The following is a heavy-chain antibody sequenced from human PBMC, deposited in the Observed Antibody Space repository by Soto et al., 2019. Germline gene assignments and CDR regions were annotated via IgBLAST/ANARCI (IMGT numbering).Heavy chain of an antibody. J-gene: IGHJ4*02. CDR3: ARVRGDFDWDPYYFDY. Sequence: SETLSLTCTVSGGSISSGGYYWSWIRQHPGKGLEWIGYIYYSGSTYYNPSLKSRVTISVDTSKNQFSLKLSSVTAADTAVYYCARVRGDFDWDPYYFDYWGQGTLVTVFS. V-gene: IGHV4-30-4*08. D-gene: IGHD3-9*01. CDR2: IYYSGST. CDR1: GGSISSGGYY.